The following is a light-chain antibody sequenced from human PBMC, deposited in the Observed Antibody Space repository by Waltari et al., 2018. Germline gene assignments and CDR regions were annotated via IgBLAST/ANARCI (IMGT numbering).Light chain of an antibody. J-gene: IGKJ4*01. CDR3: QHRSDWPLT. Sequence: EIVLTQSLATLSLSPGEGATLSCRASQSVSSYLAWYQQKPGQAPRLLIYDASNRATGIPARFSGSGSGTDFTLTIGSLEPEDFAVYYCQHRSDWPLTFGGGTKVEIK. CDR2: DAS. CDR1: QSVSSY. V-gene: IGKV3-11*01.